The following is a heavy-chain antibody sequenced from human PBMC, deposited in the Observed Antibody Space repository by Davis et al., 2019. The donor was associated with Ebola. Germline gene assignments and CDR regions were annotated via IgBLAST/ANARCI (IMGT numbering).Heavy chain of an antibody. D-gene: IGHD1/OR15-1a*01. CDR1: GGSISSYY. Sequence: SETLSLTCTVSGGSISSYYWSWIRQPLGKGLEWIGYIYYSGSTYYNPSLKSRVTISVDTSKNQFSLKLSSVTAADTAVYYCARLTNTYYYYGMDVWGQGTTVTVSS. CDR3: ARLTNTYYYYGMDV. V-gene: IGHV4-59*01. CDR2: IYYSGST. J-gene: IGHJ6*02.